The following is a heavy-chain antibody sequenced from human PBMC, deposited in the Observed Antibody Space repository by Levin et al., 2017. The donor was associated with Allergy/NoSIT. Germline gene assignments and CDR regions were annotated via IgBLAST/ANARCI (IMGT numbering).Heavy chain of an antibody. D-gene: IGHD4-11*01. CDR2: INSDGSST. Sequence: PGGSLRLSCAASGFTFSSYWMHWVRQAPGKGLVWVSRINSDGSSTSYADSVKGRFTISRDNAKNTLYLQMNSLRAEDTAVYYCARERRLPNWFDPWGQGTLVTVSS. V-gene: IGHV3-74*01. CDR3: ARERRLPNWFDP. CDR1: GFTFSSYW. J-gene: IGHJ5*02.